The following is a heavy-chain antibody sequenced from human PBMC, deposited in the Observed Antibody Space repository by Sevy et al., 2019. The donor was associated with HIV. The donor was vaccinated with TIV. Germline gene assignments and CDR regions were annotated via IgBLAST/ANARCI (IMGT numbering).Heavy chain of an antibody. CDR3: ARDPHSVPHWGSFDS. J-gene: IGHJ4*02. Sequence: GGSLRLSCEASGFTFTRYALHWVRQAPGKGLEWVAVVSKEGTNKYYADSVKGRFTISRDNSRNTLYLPMQSLRADDTAVYFCARDPHSVPHWGSFDSWGQGTLVTVSS. V-gene: IGHV3-30-3*01. CDR1: GFTFTRYA. D-gene: IGHD3-16*01. CDR2: VSKEGTNK.